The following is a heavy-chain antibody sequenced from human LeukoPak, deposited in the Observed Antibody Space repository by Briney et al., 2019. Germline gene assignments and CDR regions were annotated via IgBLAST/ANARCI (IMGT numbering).Heavy chain of an antibody. CDR3: ARAGNSYDTGYYFDY. CDR2: VYYSGNT. J-gene: IGHJ4*02. V-gene: IGHV4-59*12. CDR1: VGSIGNYY. Sequence: PSETLSLTCTVSVGSIGNYYWTWIRQPPGKGLEWVGYVYYSGNTYYNPSLKSRVTISLDTSKKQFSLKVTSVTAADTAVYYCARAGNSYDTGYYFDYWGQGTLVTVSS. D-gene: IGHD3-16*01.